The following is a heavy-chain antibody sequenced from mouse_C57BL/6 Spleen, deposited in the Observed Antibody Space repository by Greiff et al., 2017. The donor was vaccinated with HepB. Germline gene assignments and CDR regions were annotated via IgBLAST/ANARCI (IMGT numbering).Heavy chain of an antibody. Sequence: EVQLQQSGPELVKPGASVKISCKASGYTFTDYYMNWVKQSHGKSLEWIGDINPNNGGTSYNQKFKGKATLTVDKSSSTAYMELRSLTSEDSAVYYCAIYYYASYYFDYWGQGTLVTVSA. CDR1: GYTFTDYY. CDR3: AIYYYASYYFDY. V-gene: IGHV1-26*01. J-gene: IGHJ3*01. CDR2: INPNNGGT. D-gene: IGHD1-1*01.